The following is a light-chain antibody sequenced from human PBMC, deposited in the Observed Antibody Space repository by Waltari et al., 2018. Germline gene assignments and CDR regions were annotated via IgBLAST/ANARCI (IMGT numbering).Light chain of an antibody. J-gene: IGKJ4*01. CDR1: QSLTSNS. CDR2: GAS. Sequence: EIVLTQSPGTLSLSPGERTTLSCRASQSLTSNSLAWYQKKPGQAPRLLFYGASSRATGIPDRFSGGGSGTDFTLTISRLEPEDFAVYYCQQYGSSPQSFGGGTKVEIK. V-gene: IGKV3-20*01. CDR3: QQYGSSPQS.